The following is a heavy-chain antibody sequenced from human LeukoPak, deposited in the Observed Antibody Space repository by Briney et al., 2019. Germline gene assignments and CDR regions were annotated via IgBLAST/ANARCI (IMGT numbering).Heavy chain of an antibody. D-gene: IGHD1-1*01. Sequence: GGSLRFSCVASGFPFSGYAMCWVRQAPGKGLEWVSAISNTGGGTYYADSVKGRFTISRDNSKNTLSLQMNSLRAEDTAIYYCAENWNLDCWGQGILVTVSS. CDR1: GFPFSGYA. V-gene: IGHV3-23*01. CDR2: ISNTGGGT. J-gene: IGHJ4*02. CDR3: AENWNLDC.